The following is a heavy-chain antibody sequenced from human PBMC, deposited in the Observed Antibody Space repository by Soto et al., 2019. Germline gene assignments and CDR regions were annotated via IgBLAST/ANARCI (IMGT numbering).Heavy chain of an antibody. CDR1: GFTFSNSA. CDR3: AKEGQWLDVYLES. Sequence: GGSLRLSCTASGFTFSNSAMTWVRQAPGKGLEWVSIISASGRSTYHAASVKGRFTTSRDNSKDTLYLQMTRLRAEDTATYYCAKEGQWLDVYLESWGQGTQVTVSS. J-gene: IGHJ4*02. CDR2: ISASGRST. D-gene: IGHD6-19*01. V-gene: IGHV3-23*01.